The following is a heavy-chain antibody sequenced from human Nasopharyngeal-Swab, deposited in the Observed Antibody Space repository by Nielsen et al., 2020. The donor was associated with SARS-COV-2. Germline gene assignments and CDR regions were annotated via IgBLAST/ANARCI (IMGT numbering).Heavy chain of an antibody. CDR3: ARYVDYDILTGYYYYGMDV. J-gene: IGHJ6*02. CDR1: GYTFTSYA. Sequence: ASVKVSCKASGYTFTSYAMHWVRQAPEQRLEWMGWINAGNGNTKYSQKFQGRVTITRDTSASTAYMELSSLRSEDTAVYYCARYVDYDILTGYYYYGMDVWGQGTTVTVSS. D-gene: IGHD3-9*01. V-gene: IGHV1-3*01. CDR2: INAGNGNT.